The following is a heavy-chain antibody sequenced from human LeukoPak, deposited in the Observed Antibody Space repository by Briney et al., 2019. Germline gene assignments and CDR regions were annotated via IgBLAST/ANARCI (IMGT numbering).Heavy chain of an antibody. D-gene: IGHD6-13*01. CDR1: GFIFSNAW. Sequence: PGGSLRLSCAASGFIFSNAWMTWVRQAPGKGLEWIGRIKSEYDGGATDYAAPLKGRFTISRDDSQTTLYLQMDSLKTEDTAVYYCTTVRGIAAAGSWGQGTLVTVSS. CDR2: IKSEYDGGAT. J-gene: IGHJ5*02. V-gene: IGHV3-15*01. CDR3: TTVRGIAAAGS.